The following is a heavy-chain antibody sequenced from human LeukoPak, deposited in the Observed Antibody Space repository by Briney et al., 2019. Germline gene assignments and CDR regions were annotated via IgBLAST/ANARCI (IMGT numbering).Heavy chain of an antibody. CDR1: GFTFSSYA. D-gene: IGHD3-10*01. CDR2: ISGSGGST. J-gene: IGHJ3*02. CDR3: AKDIGKVLLWFRELITYAFDI. V-gene: IGHV3-23*01. Sequence: GGSLRLSCAASGFTFSSYAVSWVRQAPGKGLEWVSAISGSGGSTYYADSVKGRFTISRDNSKNTLYLQMNSLRAEDTAVYYCAKDIGKVLLWFRELITYAFDIWGQGTMVAVSS.